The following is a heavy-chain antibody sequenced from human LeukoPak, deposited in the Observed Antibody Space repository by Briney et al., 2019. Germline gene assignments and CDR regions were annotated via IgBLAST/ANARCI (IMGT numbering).Heavy chain of an antibody. J-gene: IGHJ4*02. CDR1: GFTFSSYA. CDR2: ISGSGGFT. Sequence: GGSLRLSCAASGFTFSSYAMTWVRQAPGKGLEWVSAISGSGGFTSYADSVRGRFTISRDSSKNTVSLQMNSLRAEDTAIYYCAKDLVTGSLDYWGQGTLVTVSS. D-gene: IGHD3-10*01. V-gene: IGHV3-23*01. CDR3: AKDLVTGSLDY.